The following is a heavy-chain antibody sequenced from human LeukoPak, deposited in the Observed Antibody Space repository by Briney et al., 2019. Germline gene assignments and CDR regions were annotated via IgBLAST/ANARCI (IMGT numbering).Heavy chain of an antibody. CDR3: ARTPHYYDSSGYYSN. CDR2: ISSSGSTI. Sequence: GGSLRLSCAASGFTFSDYYMSWIRQAPGKGLEWVSYISSSGSTIYYADSVKGRFTISRDNAKNSLYLQMNSLRAEDTAVYYCARTPHYYDSSGYYSNWGQGTPVTVSS. J-gene: IGHJ4*02. V-gene: IGHV3-11*01. D-gene: IGHD3-22*01. CDR1: GFTFSDYY.